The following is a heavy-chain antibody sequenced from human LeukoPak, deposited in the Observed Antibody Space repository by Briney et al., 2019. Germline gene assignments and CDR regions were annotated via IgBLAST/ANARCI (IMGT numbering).Heavy chain of an antibody. CDR2: INPSGGST. J-gene: IGHJ4*02. V-gene: IGHV1-46*01. CDR3: ARAPLRVGYCSGGSCYSGAFDY. CDR1: GYTFTSYY. D-gene: IGHD2-15*01. Sequence: ASVKVSCKASGYTFTSYYIHWMRQAPGRGLEWMGIINPSGGSTSYAQKFQGRVTMTRDTSTSTVYMELSSLRSEDTAVYYCARAPLRVGYCSGGSCYSGAFDYWGQGTLVTVSS.